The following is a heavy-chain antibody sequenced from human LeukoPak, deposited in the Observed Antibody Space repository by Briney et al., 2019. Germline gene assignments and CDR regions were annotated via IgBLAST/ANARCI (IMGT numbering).Heavy chain of an antibody. D-gene: IGHD6-19*01. J-gene: IGHJ5*02. CDR1: GNSVSNNGAS. Sequence: SQTLSLTCAISGNSVSNNGASWNWIRQSPSRGLEWLGRTYYRTRWYFDYAVSVRSRATINPDTSKNQFSLQLDSVTPEDTAVYYCARGGAGWYVSVFDPWGQGTLVTVSS. V-gene: IGHV6-1*01. CDR3: ARGGAGWYVSVFDP. CDR2: TYYRTRWYF.